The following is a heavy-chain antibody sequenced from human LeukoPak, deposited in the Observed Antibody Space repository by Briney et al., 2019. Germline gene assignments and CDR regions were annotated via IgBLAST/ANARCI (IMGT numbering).Heavy chain of an antibody. D-gene: IGHD3-10*01. CDR3: ARLAIRSTWYFDP. CDR2: ISPGGNT. J-gene: IGHJ2*01. Sequence: SETLSLTCTVSDGSITDYYYNWIRQPPGQGQGLEWIGFISPGGNTNYNPSLKSRVSISVDKSKNQCSLTVTSVAAADTAMYYCARLAIRSTWYFDPWGRGTLVTVSS. CDR1: DGSITDYY. V-gene: IGHV4-4*09.